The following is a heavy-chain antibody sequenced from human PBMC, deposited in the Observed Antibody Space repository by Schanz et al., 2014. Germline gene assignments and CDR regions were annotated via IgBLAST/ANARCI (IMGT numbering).Heavy chain of an antibody. V-gene: IGHV3-30-3*01. D-gene: IGHD3-9*01. CDR1: GFTLSSYA. CDR2: ISYDGSNK. J-gene: IGHJ6*02. Sequence: QVQLVESGGGVVQPGRSLRLSCAAYGFTLSSYAMHWVRRAPGKGLEWVAVISYDGSNKYYADSVKGRFTISRDNSKNTLYLQMNTLRAEDTAVYYCARDSGPYYDKSMDVWGQGTTVVVSS. CDR3: ARDSGPYYDKSMDV.